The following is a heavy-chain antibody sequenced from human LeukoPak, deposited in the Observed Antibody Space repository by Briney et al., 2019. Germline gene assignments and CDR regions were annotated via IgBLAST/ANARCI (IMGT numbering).Heavy chain of an antibody. Sequence: SETLSLTCTVSGGSISSSYDYWGWIRQPPGKGLEWIGSIYYSGSTYYNPSLKSRVTISVDTSKNQFSLKLSSVTAADTAVYYCATAVAGSYYFDYWGHGTLVTVSS. V-gene: IGHV4-39*01. CDR2: IYYSGST. J-gene: IGHJ4*01. D-gene: IGHD6-19*01. CDR1: GGSISSSYDY. CDR3: ATAVAGSYYFDY.